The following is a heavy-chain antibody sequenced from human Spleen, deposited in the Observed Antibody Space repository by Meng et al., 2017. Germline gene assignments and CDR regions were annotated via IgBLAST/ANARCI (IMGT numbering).Heavy chain of an antibody. CDR1: GFTFIDYA. J-gene: IGHJ4*02. D-gene: IGHD5-24*01. CDR2: VSHYGDSD. CDR3: AKVSDGYKNFDS. V-gene: IGHV3-30-3*01. Sequence: QGHLVESGGGVVQPGRSLRLSCAASGFTFIDYAMHWVRQAPGKGLEWVATVSHYGDSDCTADSVRGRFFISRDNSKNTVYLQMTRLRPEDTAVYYCAKVSDGYKNFDSWGQGTLVTVSS.